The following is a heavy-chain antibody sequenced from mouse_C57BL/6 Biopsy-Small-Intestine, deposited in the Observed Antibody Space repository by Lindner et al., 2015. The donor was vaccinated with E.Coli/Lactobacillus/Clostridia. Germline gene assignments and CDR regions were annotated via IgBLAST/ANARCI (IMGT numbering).Heavy chain of an antibody. Sequence: VQLQESGGGLVKPGGSLKLPCAASGFTFSDYGMHWVRQAPEKGLEWVAYISSGSSTIYYADTVKGRFTISRDNAKNTLFLQMTSLRSEDTAMYYCANYGNYYAMDYWGQGTSVTVSS. CDR3: ANYGNYYAMDY. CDR1: GFTFSDYG. D-gene: IGHD2-1*01. J-gene: IGHJ4*01. V-gene: IGHV5-17*01. CDR2: ISSGSSTI.